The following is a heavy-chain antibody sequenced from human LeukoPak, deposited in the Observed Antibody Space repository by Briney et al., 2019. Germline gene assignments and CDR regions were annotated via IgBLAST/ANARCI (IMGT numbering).Heavy chain of an antibody. CDR1: GFTFSSYA. Sequence: PGGSLRLSCAASGFTFSSYAMSWVRQAPGKRLEWVSAISGSGGSTYYADSVKGRFTISRDNSKNTLYLQMNSLRAEDTAVYYCAKDQRPVYYDSSGYQSDYWGQGTLVTVSS. J-gene: IGHJ4*02. CDR3: AKDQRPVYYDSSGYQSDY. CDR2: ISGSGGST. D-gene: IGHD3-22*01. V-gene: IGHV3-23*01.